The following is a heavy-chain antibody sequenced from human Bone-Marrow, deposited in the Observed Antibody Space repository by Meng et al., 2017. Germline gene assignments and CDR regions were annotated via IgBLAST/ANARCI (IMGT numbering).Heavy chain of an antibody. CDR2: VKKDESVK. V-gene: IGHV3-7*03. Sequence: GESLKISCVASGFTFSDYWMTWVRQAPGKGLEWVANVKKDESVKHYVDSVKGRFTIFRDNAKNSLYLQMNSLNAEDTAVYYCARELAYCGGDCYRRPRGGYYGMDVWGQGTTVTVSS. J-gene: IGHJ6*02. D-gene: IGHD2-21*02. CDR3: ARELAYCGGDCYRRPRGGYYGMDV. CDR1: GFTFSDYW.